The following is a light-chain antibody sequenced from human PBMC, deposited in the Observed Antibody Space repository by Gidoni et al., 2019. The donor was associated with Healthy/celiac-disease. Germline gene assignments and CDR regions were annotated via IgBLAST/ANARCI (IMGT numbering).Light chain of an antibody. CDR1: QDISNY. CDR2: DAS. J-gene: IGKJ1*01. CDR3: QQYDNRRT. Sequence: DISMTQSPSSLSASVGDRVTITCQASQDISNYLNWYQQKPGKAPKLLIYDASNLETGVPSRFSRSGSGTDFTFTISSLQPEDIATYYCQQYDNRRTFGQGTKVEIK. V-gene: IGKV1-33*01.